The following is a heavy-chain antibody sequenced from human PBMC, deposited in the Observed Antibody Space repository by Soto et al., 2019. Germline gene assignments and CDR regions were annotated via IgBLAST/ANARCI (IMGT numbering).Heavy chain of an antibody. J-gene: IGHJ3*01. V-gene: IGHV3-30*03. Sequence: QVQLVESGGGVVQPGRSLRLSCAASGFTFSHYAMHWVRQAQGKGLEWVAITSYDGTTAYYADSVKGRFTISRDNSKNTLYLQMDSLRAEDAALYYCARPYSSGWYPTPDGFNFWGQGTLVTVSS. CDR1: GFTFSHYA. CDR2: TSYDGTTA. D-gene: IGHD6-19*01. CDR3: ARPYSSGWYPTPDGFNF.